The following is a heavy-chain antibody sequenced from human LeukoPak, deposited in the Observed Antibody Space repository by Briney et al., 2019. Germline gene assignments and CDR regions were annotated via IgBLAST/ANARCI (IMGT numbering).Heavy chain of an antibody. D-gene: IGHD3-10*01. CDR2: ISSNGDTT. Sequence: GGSLRLSCAASGFTFSSYAMHWVRQAPGKRLEYVSAISSNGDTTYYANSVKGRFTISRDNSKNTLYLQLGSLRSEDTAVYYCARASQDYYGSGSYYRGGDAFDIWGQGTMVTVSS. CDR3: ARASQDYYGSGSYYRGGDAFDI. V-gene: IGHV3-64*01. J-gene: IGHJ3*02. CDR1: GFTFSSYA.